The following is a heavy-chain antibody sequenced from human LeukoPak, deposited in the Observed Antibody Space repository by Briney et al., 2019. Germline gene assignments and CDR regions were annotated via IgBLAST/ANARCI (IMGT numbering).Heavy chain of an antibody. CDR3: AKASAMIVVVSKHFDY. CDR1: GFTFSSYA. D-gene: IGHD3-22*01. V-gene: IGHV3-23*01. Sequence: GGSLRLSCAASGFTFSSYAMSWVRQAPGKGLEWVSAISGSGGSTYYADSVKGRFTVSRDNSKNTLYLQMNSLRAEDTAVYYCAKASAMIVVVSKHFDYWGQGTLVTVSS. CDR2: ISGSGGST. J-gene: IGHJ4*02.